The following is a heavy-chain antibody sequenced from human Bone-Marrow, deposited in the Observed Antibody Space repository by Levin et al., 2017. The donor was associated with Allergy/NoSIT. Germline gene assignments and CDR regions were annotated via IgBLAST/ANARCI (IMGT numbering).Heavy chain of an antibody. V-gene: IGHV3-11*01. CDR1: GFTFTDYY. J-gene: IGHJ4*02. CDR2: ISPATSSI. D-gene: IGHD4-11*01. CDR3: ATYFPDYYYFGS. Sequence: HGESLKISCAASGFTFTDYYMSWVRQAPGKGLEWVSYISPATSSIVYGDSVKGGFTIARDNAKSSLFLQINSLRAEDTAVYYCATYFPDYYYFGSWGQGTLVTVSS.